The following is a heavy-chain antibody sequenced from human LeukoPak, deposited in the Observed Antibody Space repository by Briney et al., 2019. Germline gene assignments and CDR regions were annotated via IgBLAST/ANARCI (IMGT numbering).Heavy chain of an antibody. D-gene: IGHD2-15*01. Sequence: GGSVKVSCKASGYTFTGYYMHWVRQAAGQGLEWMGWINPNSGGTNYAQKFQGRVTMTRDTSISTAYMELSRLRSDDTAVYYCARDRGYCSGGSCYPNYWGQGTLVTVSS. CDR2: INPNSGGT. J-gene: IGHJ4*02. CDR3: ARDRGYCSGGSCYPNY. CDR1: GYTFTGYY. V-gene: IGHV1-2*02.